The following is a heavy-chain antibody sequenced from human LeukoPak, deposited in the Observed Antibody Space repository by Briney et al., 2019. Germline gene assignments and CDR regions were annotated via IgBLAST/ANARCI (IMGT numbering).Heavy chain of an antibody. D-gene: IGHD1-26*01. J-gene: IGHJ4*02. Sequence: PSETLSLTCAVSGYSLGSGFYCGWVRQPPGKGLEWIGNMYHTGTIYYNPSLRSRLTISQDTSKSHFCLTVDSVTAADTAVYYCATGRYSGSVDYWGQGILVTVSS. CDR2: MYHTGTI. CDR1: GYSLGSGFY. CDR3: ATGRYSGSVDY. V-gene: IGHV4-38-2*01.